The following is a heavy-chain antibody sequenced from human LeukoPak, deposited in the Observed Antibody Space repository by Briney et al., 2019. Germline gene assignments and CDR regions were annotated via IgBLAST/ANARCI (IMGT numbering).Heavy chain of an antibody. CDR2: ISYDGSNK. Sequence: GSLRLSCAASGFTFSSYAMHWVRQAPGKGLEWVAVISYDGSNKYYADSVKGRFTISRDNSKNTLYLQMNSLRAEDTAVYYCATTGYCSSTSCSFNFDYWGQGTLVTVSS. J-gene: IGHJ4*02. CDR1: GFTFSSYA. D-gene: IGHD2-2*01. V-gene: IGHV3-30*04. CDR3: ATTGYCSSTSCSFNFDY.